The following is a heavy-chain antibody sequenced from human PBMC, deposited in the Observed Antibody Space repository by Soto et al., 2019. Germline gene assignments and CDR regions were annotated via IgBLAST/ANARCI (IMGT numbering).Heavy chain of an antibody. V-gene: IGHV3-30*18. D-gene: IGHD3-22*01. Sequence: GGSLRLSCAASGFSFSRYGIHWVRQAPGKGLEWVAVISYDESTTFYADSVKGRFTISRDNTKNTLFLQMNSLRPEDTAVYYCSKAMIGSYDSDAFDVWGQGTMVTVSS. CDR3: SKAMIGSYDSDAFDV. CDR1: GFSFSRYG. CDR2: ISYDESTT. J-gene: IGHJ3*01.